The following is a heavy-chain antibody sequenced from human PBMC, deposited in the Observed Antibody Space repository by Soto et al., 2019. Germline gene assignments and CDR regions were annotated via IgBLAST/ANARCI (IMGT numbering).Heavy chain of an antibody. CDR3: ARDREYSGFYYGMDV. CDR2: ISFDGNNQ. J-gene: IGHJ6*02. V-gene: IGHV3-30-3*01. Sequence: QEQLVQSGGGVVQPGRSLRLSCEASGFTFSRNAMHWVRQAPGKGLEWVAVISFDGNNQYYTDSVKGRFTISRDNSKNTLDLQMNSLRREDTAVYYCARDREYSGFYYGMDVRGQGTTVTVSS. CDR1: GFTFSRNA. D-gene: IGHD5-12*01.